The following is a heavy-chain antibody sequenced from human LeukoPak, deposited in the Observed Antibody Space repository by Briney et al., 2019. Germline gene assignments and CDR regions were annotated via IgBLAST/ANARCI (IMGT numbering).Heavy chain of an antibody. CDR3: ARGWY. J-gene: IGHJ4*02. Sequence: SETLSLTCTVSGGSISSYYWSWIRQPPGKGLEWIGYIYYSGSTNYNPSLKSRVTISVDTSKNQFSLKLSSVTAADTAVYYCARGWYWGQGTLVTVSS. V-gene: IGHV4-59*01. CDR1: GGSISSYY. D-gene: IGHD6-13*01. CDR2: IYYSGST.